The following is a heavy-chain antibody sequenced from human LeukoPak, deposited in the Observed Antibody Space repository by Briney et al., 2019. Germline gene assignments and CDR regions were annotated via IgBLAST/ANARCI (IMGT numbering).Heavy chain of an antibody. CDR3: ARHGSGLGSDAFYI. D-gene: IGHD6-19*01. CDR2: IYPGDSDT. CDR1: GYSFTRYW. J-gene: IGHJ3*02. V-gene: IGHV5-51*01. Sequence: GESLKISCKGSGYSFTRYWIAWVRQMPGKGLEWMGIIYPGDSDTRYSPSFQGQVTISADKSINTAYLQWSSLRASDTATYYCARHGSGLGSDAFYIWGQGTMVTVSS.